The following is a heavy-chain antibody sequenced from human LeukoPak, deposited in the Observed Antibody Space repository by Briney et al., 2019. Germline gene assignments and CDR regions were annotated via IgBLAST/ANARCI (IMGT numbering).Heavy chain of an antibody. CDR2: ISPGSSTI. Sequence: GGSLRLSCAASGFTFSRHGMICVRQAPGKGLEWLSYISPGSSTIYCADSVRDRFTISRDDAKNSLYLQMNSLRAEDTAVYYCARVDGPTVTTMFFDSWGPGTLVTVSS. D-gene: IGHD4-17*01. V-gene: IGHV3-48*01. CDR1: GFTFSRHG. J-gene: IGHJ4*02. CDR3: ARVDGPTVTTMFFDS.